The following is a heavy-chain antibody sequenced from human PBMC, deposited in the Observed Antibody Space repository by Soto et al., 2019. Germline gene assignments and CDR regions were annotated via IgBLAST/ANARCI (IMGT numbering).Heavy chain of an antibody. D-gene: IGHD6-19*01. CDR3: ARGPAYSSGWNFDY. CDR2: ISYDGSNK. CDR1: GFTFSSYA. V-gene: IGHV3-30-3*01. Sequence: QVQLVESGGGVVLPGRSLRLSCAASGFTFSSYAMHWVRQAPGKGLEWVAVISYDGSNKYYADSVKGRFTISRDNSKNTLYLQMNSLRAEDTAVYYCARGPAYSSGWNFDYWGQGTLVTVSS. J-gene: IGHJ4*02.